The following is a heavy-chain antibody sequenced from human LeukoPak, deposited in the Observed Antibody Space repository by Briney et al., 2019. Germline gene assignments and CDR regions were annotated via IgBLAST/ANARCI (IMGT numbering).Heavy chain of an antibody. V-gene: IGHV2-5*02. Sequence: SGPTLVKPTQTLTLTCTFSGFSLRTHAVGVGWIRQPPGKALEWLALIYWDDDKPYNPSLKNRLTITKDTSKNQVVLTMTNMDPVDTATYYCAHSGVDASYFDFWGQGTLVTVSS. J-gene: IGHJ4*02. CDR2: IYWDDDK. CDR1: GFSLRTHAVG. D-gene: IGHD5-12*01. CDR3: AHSGVDASYFDF.